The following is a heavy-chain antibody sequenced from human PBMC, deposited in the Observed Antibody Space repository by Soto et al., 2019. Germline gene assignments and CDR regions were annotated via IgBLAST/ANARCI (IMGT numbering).Heavy chain of an antibody. CDR1: GFTFSSYG. J-gene: IGHJ4*02. CDR3: ANDRSDFWSGYPTAPPQIDY. Sequence: GGSLRLSCAASGFTFSSYGMHWVRQAPGKGLEWVAVISYDGSNKYYADSVKGRFTISRDNSKNTLYLQMNSLRAEDTAVYYCANDRSDFWSGYPTAPPQIDYWGQGTLVTVSS. V-gene: IGHV3-30*18. CDR2: ISYDGSNK. D-gene: IGHD3-3*01.